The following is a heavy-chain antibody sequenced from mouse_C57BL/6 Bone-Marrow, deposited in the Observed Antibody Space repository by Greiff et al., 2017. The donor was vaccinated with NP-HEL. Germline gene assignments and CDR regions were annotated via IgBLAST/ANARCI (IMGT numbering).Heavy chain of an antibody. J-gene: IGHJ2*01. CDR1: GYTFTDYY. V-gene: IGHV1-19*01. CDR3: ARGGIYYGSRNY. D-gene: IGHD1-1*01. Sequence: VQLQQSGPVLVKPGASVKMSCKASGYTFTDYYMNWVKQSHGKSLEWIGVINPYNGGTSYNQKFKGKATLTVDKSSSTAYMELNSLTSEDSAVYYCARGGIYYGSRNYWGQGTTLTVSS. CDR2: INPYNGGT.